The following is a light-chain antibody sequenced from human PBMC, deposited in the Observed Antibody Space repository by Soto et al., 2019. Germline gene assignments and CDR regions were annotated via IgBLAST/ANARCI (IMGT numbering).Light chain of an antibody. J-gene: IGKJ2*01. CDR3: QQFDSSPYT. CDR1: QSVSSSY. CDR2: AAS. Sequence: EIVLTQSPGTLSLSPGERATLSCRASQSVSSSYLAWYQQKPGQAPRRLIYAASRRATGIPDSFSGRGSGTDFTLTISRLDPEDFAVYYCQQFDSSPYTFGQGTKLEIK. V-gene: IGKV3-20*01.